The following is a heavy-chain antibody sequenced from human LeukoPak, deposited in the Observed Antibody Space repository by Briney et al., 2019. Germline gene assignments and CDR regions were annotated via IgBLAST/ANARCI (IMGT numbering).Heavy chain of an antibody. J-gene: IGHJ4*02. Sequence: ASVKVSCKASGYTFSGYYMHWVRQAPGQGLEWMGWINPNSGGTNYARLFQGRVTMTRDTSISTAYLELSRLRSDDTAVYFCARAWTYYESSGYFNCGQGALGSASS. CDR3: ARAWTYYESSGYFN. V-gene: IGHV1-2*02. CDR2: INPNSGGT. D-gene: IGHD3-22*01. CDR1: GYTFSGYY.